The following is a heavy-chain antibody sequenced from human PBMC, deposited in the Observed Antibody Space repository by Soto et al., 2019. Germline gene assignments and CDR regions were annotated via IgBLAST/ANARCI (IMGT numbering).Heavy chain of an antibody. Sequence: ASVKVSCKASGYTFTGYYMHWVRQAPGQGLEWMGWINPNSGGTNYAQKFQGRVTMTRDTSISTAYMELSRLRSDDTAVYYCARDRNDYGVYFDYWRQGTLVTVSS. CDR1: GYTFTGYY. CDR3: ARDRNDYGVYFDY. D-gene: IGHD4-17*01. V-gene: IGHV1-2*02. CDR2: INPNSGGT. J-gene: IGHJ4*02.